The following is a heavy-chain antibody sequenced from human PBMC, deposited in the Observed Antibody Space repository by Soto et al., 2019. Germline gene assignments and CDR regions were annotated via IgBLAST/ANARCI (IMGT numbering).Heavy chain of an antibody. D-gene: IGHD4-4*01. CDR2: IAGSGAST. Sequence: EVQLLESGGRLVQPGGSLRLSCAASGFTLSSYAMTWVRQAPGMGLEWVSGIAGSGASTFYADSVKGRFSISRDKNTLFLQMNSLSADDTAVYYCAKSLVTTLTYNWYFDLWGRGTLGTVSS. J-gene: IGHJ2*01. CDR3: AKSLVTTLTYNWYFDL. CDR1: GFTLSSYA. V-gene: IGHV3-23*01.